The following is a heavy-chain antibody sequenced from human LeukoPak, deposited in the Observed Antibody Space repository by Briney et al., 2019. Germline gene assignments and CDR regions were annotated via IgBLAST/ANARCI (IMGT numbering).Heavy chain of an antibody. CDR2: ISSSSTYT. CDR1: GFTFSDYY. CDR3: ARFQWDQAGPVGFAFDI. J-gene: IGHJ3*02. Sequence: GGSLRLSCAASGFTFSDYYMNWIRQAPGKGLEWISYISSSSTYTKYADSVKGRFTISRDNARKSLFLQMNYLRAEDTAVYYCARFQWDQAGPVGFAFDIWGQGTMVTVSS. D-gene: IGHD1-26*01. V-gene: IGHV3-11*06.